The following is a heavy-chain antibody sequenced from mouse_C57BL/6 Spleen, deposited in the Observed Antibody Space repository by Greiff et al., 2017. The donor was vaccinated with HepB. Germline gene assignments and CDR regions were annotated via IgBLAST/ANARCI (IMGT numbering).Heavy chain of an antibody. V-gene: IGHV1-69*01. J-gene: IGHJ4*01. D-gene: IGHD2-3*01. CDR2: IDPSDSYT. CDR3: ARYLSYDGYSYYAMDY. Sequence: QVHVKQPGAELVMPGASVKLSCKASGYTFTSYWMHWVKQRPGQGLEWIGEIDPSDSYTNYNQKFKGKSTLTVDKSSSTAYMQLSSLTSEDSAVYYCARYLSYDGYSYYAMDYWGQGTSVTVSS. CDR1: GYTFTSYW.